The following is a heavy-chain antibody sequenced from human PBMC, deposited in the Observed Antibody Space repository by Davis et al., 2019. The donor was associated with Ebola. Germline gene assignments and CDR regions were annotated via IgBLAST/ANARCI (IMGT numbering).Heavy chain of an antibody. D-gene: IGHD6-6*01. Sequence: AASVKVSCKASGYTFTSYAMHWVRQAPGQRLEWMGWINAGNGNTKYSQKFQSRVTITRDTSASTAYMELSSLRSEDTAVYYCARGSSKAYYYYGMDVWGQGTTVTVSS. V-gene: IGHV1-3*01. J-gene: IGHJ6*02. CDR3: ARGSSKAYYYYGMDV. CDR2: INAGNGNT. CDR1: GYTFTSYA.